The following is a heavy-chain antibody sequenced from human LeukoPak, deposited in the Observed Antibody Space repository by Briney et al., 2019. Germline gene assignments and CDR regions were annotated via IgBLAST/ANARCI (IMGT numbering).Heavy chain of an antibody. D-gene: IGHD2-2*02. CDR3: AKDLDCSSTSCYKDY. CDR1: GFTFSSYA. Sequence: GGSLRLSCAASGFTFSSYAMSWVRQAPGKGLEWVSAISGSGGSTYYADSMKGRFTISRDNSKNTLYLQMNSLRAEDTAIYYCAKDLDCSSTSCYKDYWGQGTLSPSPQ. V-gene: IGHV3-23*01. CDR2: ISGSGGST. J-gene: IGHJ4*02.